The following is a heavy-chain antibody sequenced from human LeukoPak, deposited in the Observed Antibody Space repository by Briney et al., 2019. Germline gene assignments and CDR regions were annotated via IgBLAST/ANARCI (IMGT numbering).Heavy chain of an antibody. D-gene: IGHD3-16*01. V-gene: IGHV4-34*01. CDR3: ARAFWGGHWFDP. CDR2: INHSGST. Sequence: PSETLSLTCAVYGGSFSGNYWSWIRQSPGKGLEWIGEINHSGSTNYNPSLKSRVTISVDTSKKQFSLKLRSVTAADTAVYYCARAFWGGHWFDPWGQGTLVTVSS. J-gene: IGHJ5*02. CDR1: GGSFSGNY.